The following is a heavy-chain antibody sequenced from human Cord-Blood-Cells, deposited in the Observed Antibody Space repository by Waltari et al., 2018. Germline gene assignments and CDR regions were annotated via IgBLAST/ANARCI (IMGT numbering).Heavy chain of an antibody. CDR2: INPNSGGT. D-gene: IGHD2-2*01. Sequence: QVQLVQSGAEVKKPGASVKVSCKASGYTFTGYYMHWVRQAPGQGLKWMGWINPNSGGTNYAQKFQGRVTMTRDTSISTAYMELSRLRSDDTAVYYCARDPEYCSSTSCYQRDNFDYWGQGTLVTVSS. J-gene: IGHJ4*02. V-gene: IGHV1-2*02. CDR3: ARDPEYCSSTSCYQRDNFDY. CDR1: GYTFTGYY.